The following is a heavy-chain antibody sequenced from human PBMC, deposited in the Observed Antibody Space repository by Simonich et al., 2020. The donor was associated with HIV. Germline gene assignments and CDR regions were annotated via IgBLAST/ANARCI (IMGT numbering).Heavy chain of an antibody. J-gene: IGHJ4*02. CDR2: INPNSGGT. CDR3: VRVSIAAAHRHFDY. D-gene: IGHD6-13*01. CDR1: GGTFTAYY. V-gene: IGHV1-2*06. Sequence: EVKKPGSSVKVSCKASGGTFTAYYMHWVRQAPGQGLEWMGRINPNSGGTNYAQKFQGRGTMTRDTSISTAYMELSRLSSDDTAVYYCVRVSIAAAHRHFDYWGQGTLVTVSS.